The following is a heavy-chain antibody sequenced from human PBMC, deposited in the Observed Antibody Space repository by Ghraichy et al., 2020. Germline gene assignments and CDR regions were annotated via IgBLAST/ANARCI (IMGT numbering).Heavy chain of an antibody. V-gene: IGHV3-7*03. CDR3: ARDGRGYSIL. J-gene: IGHJ4*02. D-gene: IGHD3-22*01. CDR1: GFTFSGSW. CDR2: INEDESEK. Sequence: GGSLRLSCAASGFTFSGSWMSWLRQAPGKGLEWVANINEDESEKNYVDSVKGRFTISRDNPKNSMYLQMNSLRADDTAVYYCARDGRGYSILWGQGTLVTVSS.